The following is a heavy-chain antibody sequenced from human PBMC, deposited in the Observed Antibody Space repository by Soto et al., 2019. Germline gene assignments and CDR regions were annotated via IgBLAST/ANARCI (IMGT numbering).Heavy chain of an antibody. CDR3: AKARGYSGYDAEDYFDY. V-gene: IGHV3-30*18. Sequence: PGGSLRLSCAASGFTFSSYGMHWVRQAPGKGLEWVAVISYDGSNKYYADSVKGRFTISRDNSKNTLYLQMNSLRAEDTAVYYCAKARGYSGYDAEDYFDYWGQGTLVTVSS. D-gene: IGHD5-12*01. J-gene: IGHJ4*02. CDR1: GFTFSSYG. CDR2: ISYDGSNK.